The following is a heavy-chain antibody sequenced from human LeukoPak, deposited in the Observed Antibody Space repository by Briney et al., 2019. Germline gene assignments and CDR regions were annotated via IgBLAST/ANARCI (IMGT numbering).Heavy chain of an antibody. CDR3: ARDDIVVVPAAASDEYFQH. J-gene: IGHJ1*01. V-gene: IGHV3-21*01. CDR2: ISSSSSYI. D-gene: IGHD2-2*01. CDR1: GFTFNSYS. Sequence: GGSLRLSCAASGFTFNSYSMNWVRQAPGKGLEWVSSISSSSSYIYYADSVKGRFTISRDNAKNSLYLQMNSLRAEDTAVYYCARDDIVVVPAAASDEYFQHWGQGTLVTVSS.